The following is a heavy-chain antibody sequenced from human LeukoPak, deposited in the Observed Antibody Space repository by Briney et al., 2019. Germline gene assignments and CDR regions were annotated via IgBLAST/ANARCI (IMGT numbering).Heavy chain of an antibody. CDR1: GFTFSSYA. CDR3: AKGVVVVAATTQNYFDH. J-gene: IGHJ4*02. CDR2: ISGSGGST. V-gene: IGHV3-23*01. Sequence: GGSLRLSCAASGFTFSSYAMSWVRQAPGKGLEWVSAISGSGGSTYYADSVKGRFTISRDNSKNTLYLQMNSLRAEDTAVYYCAKGVVVVAATTQNYFDHWGQGTLVTVSS. D-gene: IGHD2-15*01.